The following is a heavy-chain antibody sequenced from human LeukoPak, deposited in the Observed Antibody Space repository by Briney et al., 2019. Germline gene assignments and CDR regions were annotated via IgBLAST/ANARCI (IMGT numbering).Heavy chain of an antibody. CDR3: ARVNPYYYDSGGYYSKTFDI. J-gene: IGHJ3*02. Sequence: GGSLRLSCAASGFTFSSYEMNWVRQAPGKGLEWVSYISSSGNDIYYADSVKGRFTISRDNAKNSLYLQMNSLRAEDTAVYYCARVNPYYYDSGGYYSKTFDIWGQGTMVTVSS. CDR1: GFTFSSYE. V-gene: IGHV3-48*03. D-gene: IGHD3-22*01. CDR2: ISSSGNDI.